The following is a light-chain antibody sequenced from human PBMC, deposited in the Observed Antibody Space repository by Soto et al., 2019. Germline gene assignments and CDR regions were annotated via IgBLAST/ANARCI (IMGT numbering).Light chain of an antibody. CDR1: SSDIGGHHF. J-gene: IGLJ1*01. V-gene: IGLV2-14*01. Sequence: QSALTQPASVSGSPGQSITISCTGTSSDIGGHHFVSWYQQQSGKAPKLVIYEVTDRPSGVSDRFSGSKSGNTASLTISGLQPEYEADYYCSSYTSSSLYVFGTGTKVTVL. CDR3: SSYTSSSLYV. CDR2: EVT.